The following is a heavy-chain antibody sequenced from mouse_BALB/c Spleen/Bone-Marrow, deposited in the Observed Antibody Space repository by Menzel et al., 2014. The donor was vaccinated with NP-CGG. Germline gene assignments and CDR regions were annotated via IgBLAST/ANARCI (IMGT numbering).Heavy chain of an antibody. D-gene: IGHD2-10*02. Sequence: EVKLMDSGGGLVQPGGSLKLSCATSGFTFSDYYMYWVRQTPEKRLEWVAFISNGGVNTYYPDTVKGRFTISRDNAKNTLYLQMSRLKSEDTAMYYCARHPYGNYGWFAYWGRGTLVTVSA. V-gene: IGHV5-12*02. J-gene: IGHJ3*01. CDR3: ARHPYGNYGWFAY. CDR2: ISNGGVNT. CDR1: GFTFSDYY.